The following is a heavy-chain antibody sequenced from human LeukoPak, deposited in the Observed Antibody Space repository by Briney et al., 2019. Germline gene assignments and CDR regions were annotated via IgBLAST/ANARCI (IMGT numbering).Heavy chain of an antibody. CDR3: AKARLRYYGSGSPDY. J-gene: IGHJ4*02. Sequence: GGSLRLSCAASGFTFSSYAMHWVRQAPGKGLEWVAVISYDGSNKYYADSVKGRFTISRDNSKNTLYLQMNSLRAEDTALYYCAKARLRYYGSGSPDYWGQGTLVTVSS. CDR2: ISYDGSNK. V-gene: IGHV3-30-3*01. CDR1: GFTFSSYA. D-gene: IGHD3-10*01.